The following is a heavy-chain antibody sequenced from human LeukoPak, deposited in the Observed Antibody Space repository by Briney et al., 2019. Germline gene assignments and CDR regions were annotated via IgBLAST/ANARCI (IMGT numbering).Heavy chain of an antibody. Sequence: SETLSLTCTVSGGSISSYYWTWIRQPPGKGLEWIGHFYNSGSTDYNPSLKSRVTISVDTSKNQFSLKLSSVTAADTAVYYCAREGTKRYDYVWGSYRLEGEAFDIWGQGTMVTVSS. CDR2: FYNSGST. J-gene: IGHJ3*02. D-gene: IGHD3-16*02. CDR1: GGSISSYY. CDR3: AREGTKRYDYVWGSYRLEGEAFDI. V-gene: IGHV4-59*12.